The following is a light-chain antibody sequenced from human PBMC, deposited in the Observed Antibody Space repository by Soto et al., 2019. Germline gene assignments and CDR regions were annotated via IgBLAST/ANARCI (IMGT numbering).Light chain of an antibody. V-gene: IGKV1-5*01. CDR1: QSISSW. CDR3: KKYNSYPWT. CDR2: DAS. J-gene: IGKJ1*01. Sequence: DIQMTQSPSTLSASVGDRVTITCRASQSISSWLAWYQQKPGKAPKLLIYDASSLESGVPSRFSGSGSGTEFTLTISTLRPDDLATNYNKKYNSYPWTFGQGTKVKIK.